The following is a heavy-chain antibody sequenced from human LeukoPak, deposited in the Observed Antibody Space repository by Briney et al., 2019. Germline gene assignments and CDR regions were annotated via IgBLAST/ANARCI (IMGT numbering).Heavy chain of an antibody. Sequence: GGSLRLSCAASGFTFSSYAMSWVRQAPGKGLEWVSYISSSGSTIYYADSVKGRFTISRDNAKNSLYLQMNSLRAEDTAVYYCARSRRPVYSSSRGWFDPWGQGTLVTVSS. V-gene: IGHV3-48*04. D-gene: IGHD6-13*01. CDR2: ISSSGSTI. J-gene: IGHJ5*02. CDR1: GFTFSSYA. CDR3: ARSRRPVYSSSRGWFDP.